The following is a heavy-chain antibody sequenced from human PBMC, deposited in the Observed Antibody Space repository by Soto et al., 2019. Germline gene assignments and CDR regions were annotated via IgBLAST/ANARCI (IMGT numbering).Heavy chain of an antibody. V-gene: IGHV4-39*02. CDR1: GGSISSSSYY. Sequence: SETLSLTCTVSGGSISSSSYYWGWIRQPPGKGLEWIGSIYYSGSTYYNPSLKSRVTISVDTSKNQFSLKLSSVTAADTAVYYCARDLWNAAAGRDYYYYGMDVWGQGTTVTVSS. CDR2: IYYSGST. D-gene: IGHD6-13*01. CDR3: ARDLWNAAAGRDYYYYGMDV. J-gene: IGHJ6*02.